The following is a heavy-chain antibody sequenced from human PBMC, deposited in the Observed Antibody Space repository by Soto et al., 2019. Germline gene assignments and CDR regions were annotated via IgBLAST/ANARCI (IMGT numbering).Heavy chain of an antibody. V-gene: IGHV1-2*02. CDR3: ARGGCTDGVCTYYFDS. J-gene: IGHJ4*02. CDR2: INPNSGST. D-gene: IGHD2-8*01. CDR1: AYTFTDYY. Sequence: ASVKVSCKASAYTFTDYYIHWVRQAPGQGPEWMGWINPNSGSTKSTQRFQGSVTMTRDTSISTAYMELTRLRSDDTAVYYCARGGCTDGVCTYYFDSWGQGTLVTVSS.